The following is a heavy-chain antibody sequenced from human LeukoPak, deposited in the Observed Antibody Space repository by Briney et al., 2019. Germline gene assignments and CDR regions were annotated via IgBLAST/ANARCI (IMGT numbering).Heavy chain of an antibody. V-gene: IGHV3-23*01. Sequence: GGSLRLSCAASGFTFSSYAMSWVRQAPGKGLEWVSAISGSGGSTYYADSVKGRFTLSRDNSKDTLYPQMNSLRAEDTAVYYCAKGYSSGWYSFDYWGQGTLVTVSS. CDR3: AKGYSSGWYSFDY. J-gene: IGHJ4*02. D-gene: IGHD6-19*01. CDR2: ISGSGGST. CDR1: GFTFSSYA.